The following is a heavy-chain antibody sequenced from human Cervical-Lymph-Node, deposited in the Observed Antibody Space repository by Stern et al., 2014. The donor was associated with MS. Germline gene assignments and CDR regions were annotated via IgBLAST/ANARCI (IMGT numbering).Heavy chain of an antibody. CDR3: ATERITVGTPYFDY. J-gene: IGHJ4*02. CDR2: ITGAGNFI. CDR1: GFSLSGYT. D-gene: IGHD1-26*01. Sequence: EVQLLESGGGLVKPGGSLRLSCVTSGFSLSGYTVNWVRQAPGRGLEWVSSITGAGNFIYYADSLRGRFTISRDNAKNSMFLQMNSLRAEDTAVYFCATERITVGTPYFDYWGQGALVTVSS. V-gene: IGHV3-21*01.